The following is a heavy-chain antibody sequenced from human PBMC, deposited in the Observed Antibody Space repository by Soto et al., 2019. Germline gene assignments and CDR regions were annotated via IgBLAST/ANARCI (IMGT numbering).Heavy chain of an antibody. CDR3: ARHPGQWLYYFDY. J-gene: IGHJ4*01. CDR1: EDTFRNYA. Sequence: QVELVQSGAEVKKPGSSVKVSCQASEDTFRNYAISWVRQAPGQGLEWMGGIIPIFGTANYAQKFQGRVTITADTSANTVYLELSSLRSEDTAIYYCARHPGQWLYYFDYWGQGTLVTVSS. V-gene: IGHV1-69*06. CDR2: IIPIFGTA. D-gene: IGHD6-19*01.